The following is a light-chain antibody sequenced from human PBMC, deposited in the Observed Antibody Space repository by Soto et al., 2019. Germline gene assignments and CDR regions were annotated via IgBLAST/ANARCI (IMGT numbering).Light chain of an antibody. CDR1: SSDVGGYNY. CDR2: DVS. J-gene: IGLJ2*01. Sequence: QSALTQPRSVSGSPGQSVTISCTGTSSDVGGYNYVSWYQQHPGKAPKLMIYDVSKRPSGVPDRFSGSKSGNTASLTISGLQAEDAADYSCCSYAGSYTLKVFGGGTKLTVL. CDR3: CSYAGSYTLKV. V-gene: IGLV2-11*01.